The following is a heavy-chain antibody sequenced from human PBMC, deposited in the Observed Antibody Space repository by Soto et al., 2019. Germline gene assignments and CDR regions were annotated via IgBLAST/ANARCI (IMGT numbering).Heavy chain of an antibody. V-gene: IGHV4-59*01. CDR2: IYYSGST. D-gene: IGHD6-6*01. CDR3: AGYSSSPYYYYYYMDV. J-gene: IGHJ6*03. CDR1: GGSISSYY. Sequence: PSETLSLTCTVSGGSISSYYWSWIRQPPGKGLEWIGYIYYSGSTNYNPSLKSRVTISVDTSKNQFSLKLSSVTAADTAVYYCAGYSSSPYYYYYYMDVWGKGTTVTVSS.